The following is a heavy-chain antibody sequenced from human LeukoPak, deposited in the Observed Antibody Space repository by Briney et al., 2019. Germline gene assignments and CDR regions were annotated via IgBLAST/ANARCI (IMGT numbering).Heavy chain of an antibody. D-gene: IGHD1-26*01. Sequence: GESLKISCKGSGYSFTSYWIGWVRQMPGKGLEWMGIIYPGDPDTRYSASFQGQVTIPADKSINTAYLQWSSLKASDTAMFYCARRSAGTPYFDYWGQGTLVTVSS. J-gene: IGHJ4*02. CDR1: GYSFTSYW. V-gene: IGHV5-51*01. CDR3: ARRSAGTPYFDY. CDR2: IYPGDPDT.